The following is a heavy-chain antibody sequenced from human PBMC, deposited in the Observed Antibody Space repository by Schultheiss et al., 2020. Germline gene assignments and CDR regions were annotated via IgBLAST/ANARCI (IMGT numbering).Heavy chain of an antibody. CDR2: IFSNDEK. V-gene: IGHV2-26*01. J-gene: IGHJ5*02. D-gene: IGHD2-15*01. CDR1: GFSLSNARMG. CDR3: AHEIAAKYNWFDP. Sequence: SGPTLVKPTETLTLTCTVSGFSLSNARMGVSWIRQPPGKALEWLAHIFSNDEKSYSTSLKSRLTISKDTSKNQVVLTMTNMDPVDTATYYCAHEIAAKYNWFDPWGQGTLVPVSS.